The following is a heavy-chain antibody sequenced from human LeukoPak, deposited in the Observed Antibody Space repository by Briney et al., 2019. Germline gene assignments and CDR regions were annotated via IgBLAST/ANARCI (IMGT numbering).Heavy chain of an antibody. CDR2: INPSGGST. CDR1: GYTFTSYY. D-gene: IGHD6-6*01. Sequence: ASVKVSCKASGYTFTSYYMHWVRQAPGQGLEWMGIINPSGGSTSYAQKFQGRVTITTDESTSTAYMELSSLRSEDTAVYYCARADGSSSRVDYWGQGTLVTVSS. V-gene: IGHV1-46*01. CDR3: ARADGSSSRVDY. J-gene: IGHJ4*02.